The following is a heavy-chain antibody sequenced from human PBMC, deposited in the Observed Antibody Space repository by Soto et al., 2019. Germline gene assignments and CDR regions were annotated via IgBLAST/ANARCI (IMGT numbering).Heavy chain of an antibody. D-gene: IGHD2-21*01. J-gene: IGHJ5*01. CDR2: VYHNGGA. CDR1: GVSIHNSHSF. CDR3: GRVVEGATRHTDPDS. V-gene: IGHV4-39*01. Sequence: XGTLALTCTVSGVSIHNSHSFWAWIRQPPGKGLQFIASVYHNGGAHYNSSLKSRVTISVDTANNQVSLRMRSLTAADTAFYYCGRVVEGATRHTDPDSWGQGILVTVSS.